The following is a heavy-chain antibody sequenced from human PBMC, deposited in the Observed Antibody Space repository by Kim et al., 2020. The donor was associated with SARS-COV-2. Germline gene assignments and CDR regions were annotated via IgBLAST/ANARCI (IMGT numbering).Heavy chain of an antibody. CDR3: ARFKSSPLDNYGMDV. V-gene: IGHV3-21*01. D-gene: IGHD6-6*01. CDR2: ISSSSSYI. Sequence: GGSLRLSCAASGFTFSSYSMNWVRQAPGKGLEWVSSISSSSSYIYYADSVKGRFTISRDNAKNSLYLQMNSLRAEDTAVYYCARFKSSPLDNYGMDVWGQGTTVTVSS. J-gene: IGHJ6*02. CDR1: GFTFSSYS.